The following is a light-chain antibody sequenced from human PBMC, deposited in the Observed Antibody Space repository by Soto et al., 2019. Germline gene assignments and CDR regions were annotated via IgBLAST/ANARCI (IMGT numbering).Light chain of an antibody. CDR2: DAS. Sequence: EIVLTQSPATLSLSPGERATLSCRASQSVSSYLAWYQQKPGQAPRLLIYDASNRATGIPARFSGSGSGTDFTLTISSLEPEDFAVYSCQPRSNWPNFGQGNKREIK. CDR1: QSVSSY. V-gene: IGKV3-11*01. CDR3: QPRSNWPN. J-gene: IGKJ2*01.